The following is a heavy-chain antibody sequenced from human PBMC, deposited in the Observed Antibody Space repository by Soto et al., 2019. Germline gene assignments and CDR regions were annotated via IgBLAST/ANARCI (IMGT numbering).Heavy chain of an antibody. CDR3: ATYHDDEWESYRHRY. V-gene: IGHV3-7*01. J-gene: IGHJ4*02. Sequence: GGSLRLSCAASGLAFRSFLMSWVRQAPGGGLEWVANINQDGRDTYYSDSVRDRFTISRDNAANSLFLHMNSLGAEDTAVYYCATYHDDEWESYRHRYWGQGTLVTVSS. CDR1: GLAFRSFL. CDR2: INQDGRDT. D-gene: IGHD3-16*02.